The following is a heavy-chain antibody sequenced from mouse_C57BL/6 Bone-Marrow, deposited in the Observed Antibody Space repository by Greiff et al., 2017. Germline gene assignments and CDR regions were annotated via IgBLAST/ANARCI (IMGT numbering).Heavy chain of an antibody. CDR2: IYPGSGST. Sequence: QVQLKQPGAELVKPGASVKMSCKASGYTFTSYWITWVKQRPGQGLEWIGDIYPGSGSTNYNEKFKSKATLTVDTSSSTAYMQLSSLTSEASAVSVCSRVCDGGYPRYCYFDVWGRGTTVTVSS. CDR1: GYTFTSYW. V-gene: IGHV1-55*01. J-gene: IGHJ1*03. CDR3: SRVCDGGYPRYCYFDV. D-gene: IGHD2-3*01.